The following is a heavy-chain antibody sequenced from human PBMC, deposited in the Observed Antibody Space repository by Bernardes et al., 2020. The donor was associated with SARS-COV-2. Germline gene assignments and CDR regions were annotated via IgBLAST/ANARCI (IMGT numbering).Heavy chain of an antibody. V-gene: IGHV3-33*01. CDR1: GFTFSSYG. CDR2: IWYDGSNK. CDR3: ARVPVAGLYYFDS. Sequence: GGSLRLSCAASGFTFSSYGMHWVRQAPGKGLEWVAVIWYDGSNKYYADSVKGRFTISRDNSKNTLYLQMNSLRAEDTAVYYCARVPVAGLYYFDSWGQGTLVTVSS. D-gene: IGHD6-19*01. J-gene: IGHJ4*02.